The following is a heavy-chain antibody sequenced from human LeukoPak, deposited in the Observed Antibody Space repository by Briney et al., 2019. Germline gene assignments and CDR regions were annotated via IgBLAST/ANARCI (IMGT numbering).Heavy chain of an antibody. CDR2: VSDSGAGT. J-gene: IGHJ4*02. CDR1: GFTFSSYV. CDR3: VKKGLGYCSNGVCHFDY. D-gene: IGHD2-8*01. V-gene: IGHV3-23*01. Sequence: QPGESLRLSCAASGFTFSSYVMHWVRQAPGKGLEWVSAVSDSGAGTFYADSVKGRFTISRDNSKNTLYLQMNSLRAEDTAVYYCVKKGLGYCSNGVCHFDYWGQGTLVTVSS.